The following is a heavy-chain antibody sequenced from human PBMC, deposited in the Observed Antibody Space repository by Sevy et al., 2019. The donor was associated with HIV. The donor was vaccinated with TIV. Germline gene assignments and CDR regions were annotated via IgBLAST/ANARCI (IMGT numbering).Heavy chain of an antibody. CDR3: VRDYAVAFDH. Sequence: ASMKVSCVASGFDFRTYPMNWVRQAPGKGLEWISNIRAENSGTNYADSVKGRFTVSRDNAQNSLYLQMNSLRVEDSAVYYCVRDYAVAFDHWGHGVLVTVSS. J-gene: IGHJ4*01. V-gene: IGHV3-48*04. CDR2: IRAENSGT. D-gene: IGHD4-17*01. CDR1: GFDFRTYP.